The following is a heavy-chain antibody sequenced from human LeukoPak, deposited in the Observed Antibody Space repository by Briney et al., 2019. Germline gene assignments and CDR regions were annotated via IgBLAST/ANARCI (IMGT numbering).Heavy chain of an antibody. J-gene: IGHJ6*03. D-gene: IGHD3-10*01. CDR2: ISSSGSTI. V-gene: IGHV3-11*01. Sequence: GGSLRLSCAASGFTFSDYYMSWIRQAPGKGLEWVSYISSSGSTIYYADSVKGRFTISRDNAKNSRYLQMNSLRAEDTAVYYCARVRGLYYYYYMDVWGKGTTVTVSS. CDR3: ARVRGLYYYYYMDV. CDR1: GFTFSDYY.